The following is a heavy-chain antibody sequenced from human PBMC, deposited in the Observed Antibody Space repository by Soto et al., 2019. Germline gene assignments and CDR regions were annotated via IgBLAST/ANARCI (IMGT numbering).Heavy chain of an antibody. CDR2: IRSKANSYAT. CDR1: GFTFSGSA. V-gene: IGHV3-73*01. D-gene: IGHD3-16*02. CDR3: TRGLAIEDSYDYIWGSYRRYMDY. Sequence: PGGTLRLSCAASGFTFSGSAMHWVRQASGKGLEWVGRIRSKANSYATAYAASVKGRFTISRDDSKNTAYLQMNSLKTEDTAVYYCTRGLAIEDSYDYIWGSYRRYMDYWGQGTLVTVSS. J-gene: IGHJ4*02.